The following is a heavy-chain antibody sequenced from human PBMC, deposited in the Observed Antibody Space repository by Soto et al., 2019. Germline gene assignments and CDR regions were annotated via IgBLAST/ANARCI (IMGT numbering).Heavy chain of an antibody. V-gene: IGHV3-23*01. CDR2: ISGSGDGT. D-gene: IGHD2-8*01. CDR1: GFSVSDYA. J-gene: IGHJ4*02. Sequence: GGSLRLSCAASGFSVSDYAMSWVRQAPGKGLEWVSSISGSGDGTYYGDSVKGRFTLSRDTSQETLYLQMNNLRGEDTAVYFCARSRNGAVPDSINFWGQGTLVTVSS. CDR3: ARSRNGAVPDSINF.